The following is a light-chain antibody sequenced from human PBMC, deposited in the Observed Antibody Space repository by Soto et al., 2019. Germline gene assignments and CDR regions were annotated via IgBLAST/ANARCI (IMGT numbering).Light chain of an antibody. CDR2: DAS. Sequence: EIVLTQSPATLSLSPGDTATLSCRASQSVGSYFGWYQQKPGQAPRLLIYDASNRATGIPARFSGSGSGTDFTLTISSLQSQDFAVYYCQQYNKWPRTFGQGTKVDIK. CDR1: QSVGSY. V-gene: IGKV3-11*01. J-gene: IGKJ1*01. CDR3: QQYNKWPRT.